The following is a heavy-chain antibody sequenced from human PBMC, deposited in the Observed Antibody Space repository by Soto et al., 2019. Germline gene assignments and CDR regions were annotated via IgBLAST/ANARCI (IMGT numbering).Heavy chain of an antibody. CDR2: ISSSGGST. D-gene: IGHD2-15*01. J-gene: IGHJ3*02. CDR3: AKDDATSLGAFDI. CDR1: GFTFSSYS. Sequence: EVQLVESGGGLVKPGGSLRLSCAASGFTFSSYSMNWVRQAPGKGLEWVSSISSSGGSTYYADSVKGRFTISRDNSKNTLYLQMNSLRAEDTAVYYCAKDDATSLGAFDIWGQGTMVTVSS. V-gene: IGHV3-23*04.